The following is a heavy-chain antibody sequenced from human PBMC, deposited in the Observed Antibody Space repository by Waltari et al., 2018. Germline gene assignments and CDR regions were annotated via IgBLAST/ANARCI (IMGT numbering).Heavy chain of an antibody. Sequence: QVQLQESGPGLVKPSQTLYRTCTVSCVSISSGGYYWSWIRQHPGKGLEWIGYIYYSGSTYYNPSLKSLVTISVDTSKNQFSLKLSSVTAADTAVYYCARDRPDYGMDVWGQGTTVTVSS. J-gene: IGHJ6*02. CDR1: CVSISSGGYY. V-gene: IGHV4-31*01. CDR3: ARDRPDYGMDV. CDR2: IYYSGST.